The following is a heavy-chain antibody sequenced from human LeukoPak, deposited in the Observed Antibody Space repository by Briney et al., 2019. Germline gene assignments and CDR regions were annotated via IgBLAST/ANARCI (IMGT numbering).Heavy chain of an antibody. V-gene: IGHV3-7*01. CDR3: ARDRTLVRGVMSALDI. Sequence: GGSLRLSCAASGFTFSSYWMSWVRQAPGKGLEWVANIKQDGSEKYYVDSVKGRFTISRDNAKNSLYLQMNSLRAEDTAVYYCARDRTLVRGVMSALDIWGQGTTVTVSS. CDR1: GFTFSSYW. J-gene: IGHJ3*02. CDR2: IKQDGSEK. D-gene: IGHD3-10*01.